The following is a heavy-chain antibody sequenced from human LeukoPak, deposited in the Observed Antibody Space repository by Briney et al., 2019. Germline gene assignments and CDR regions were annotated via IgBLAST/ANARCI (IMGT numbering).Heavy chain of an antibody. CDR1: GGSISSSSYY. V-gene: IGHV4-39*01. Sequence: SETLSLTCTVSGGSISSSSYYWGWIRQPPGKGLEWIGSIYYSGSTYYNPSLKSRVTISVDTSKNQFSLKLSSVTAADTAVYYCARGRAYYYGSGSKFDYWGQGTLVTVSS. J-gene: IGHJ4*02. CDR2: IYYSGST. CDR3: ARGRAYYYGSGSKFDY. D-gene: IGHD3-10*01.